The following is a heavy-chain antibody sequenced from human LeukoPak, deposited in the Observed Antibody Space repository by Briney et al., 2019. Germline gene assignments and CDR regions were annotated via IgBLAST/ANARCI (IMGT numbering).Heavy chain of an antibody. CDR2: INTDGSIT. V-gene: IGHV3-74*01. J-gene: IGHJ4*02. CDR1: GFTFSDNW. D-gene: IGHD1-20*01. CDR3: TRRIDGVHITYFDY. Sequence: GGSLRLSCAASGFTFSDNWIHWVRQAPGKGLVWVSRINTDGSITNYADSVKGRFFISRDNAKNTLYLQMSSLRAEDTAVYYCTRRIDGVHITYFDYSGQGTLVTVSS.